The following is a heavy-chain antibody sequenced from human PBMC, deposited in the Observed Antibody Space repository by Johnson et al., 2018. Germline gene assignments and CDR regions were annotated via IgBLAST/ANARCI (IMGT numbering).Heavy chain of an antibody. D-gene: IGHD6-13*01. CDR3: AKDRGIAAAGSPDYAFDI. J-gene: IGHJ3*02. Sequence: QVRLVESGGGVVEPGRSLRLSCAASGFTFSSYGMHWVRQAPGKGLEWVAVISYDGSNKYYADSVKGRFTISRDNSKNTLYLQRNSRRAEDTAGYYCAKDRGIAAAGSPDYAFDIWGQGTMVTVSS. V-gene: IGHV3-30*18. CDR2: ISYDGSNK. CDR1: GFTFSSYG.